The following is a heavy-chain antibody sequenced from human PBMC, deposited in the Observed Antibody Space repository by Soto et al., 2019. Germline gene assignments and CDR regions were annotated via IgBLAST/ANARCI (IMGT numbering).Heavy chain of an antibody. D-gene: IGHD3-10*01. Sequence: GGSLRLSCAASGFTFSSYAMSWVRQAPGKGLEWVSAISGSGGSTYYADSVKGRFTISRDNSKNTLYLQMNSLRAEDTAVYYCAKDHGSGSNPYYYSGMDVWGQGTTVTVSS. J-gene: IGHJ6*02. CDR1: GFTFSSYA. CDR3: AKDHGSGSNPYYYSGMDV. CDR2: ISGSGGST. V-gene: IGHV3-23*01.